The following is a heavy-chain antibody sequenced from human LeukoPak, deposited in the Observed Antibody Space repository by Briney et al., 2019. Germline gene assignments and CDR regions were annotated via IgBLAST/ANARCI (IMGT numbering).Heavy chain of an antibody. Sequence: GGSLRLSCAASGFTFSNYWMSWVRQAPGKGLEWVANIKQDGSEKYYVDSVKGRFTISRDNAKNSLYLQMNSMRAEDTAVYYCARDSVGSGWPYYYYYGMDVWGQGTTITVSS. J-gene: IGHJ6*02. V-gene: IGHV3-7*01. D-gene: IGHD6-19*01. CDR3: ARDSVGSGWPYYYYYGMDV. CDR1: GFTFSNYW. CDR2: IKQDGSEK.